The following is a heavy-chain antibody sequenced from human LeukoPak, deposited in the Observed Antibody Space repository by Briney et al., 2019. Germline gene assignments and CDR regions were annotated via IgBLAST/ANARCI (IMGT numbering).Heavy chain of an antibody. J-gene: IGHJ1*01. D-gene: IGHD3-22*01. CDR3: AKDLSFAYYDSSGPLFQH. Sequence: GRSLRLSCAASGFTFSSYGMHWVRQAPGKGLEWVAVIWCDGSNKYYADSVKGRFTISRDNSKNTLYLQMNSLRAEDTAVYYCAKDLSFAYYDSSGPLFQHWGQGTLVTVSS. CDR2: IWCDGSNK. V-gene: IGHV3-33*06. CDR1: GFTFSSYG.